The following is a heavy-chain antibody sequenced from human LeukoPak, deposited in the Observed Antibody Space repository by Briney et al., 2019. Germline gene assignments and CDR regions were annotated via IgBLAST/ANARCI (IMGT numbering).Heavy chain of an antibody. V-gene: IGHV3-21*01. CDR3: ARERDLGGSYTLYYFDY. J-gene: IGHJ4*02. CDR2: ISSSSSYI. D-gene: IGHD3-16*01. CDR1: GFTFSSYS. Sequence: PGGSLRLSCAASGFTFSSYSMNWVRQAPGKGLEWVSSISSSSSYIYYADSVKGRFTISRDNAKNSLYLQMNSLRAEDTAVYYCARERDLGGSYTLYYFDYWGQGTLVTVFS.